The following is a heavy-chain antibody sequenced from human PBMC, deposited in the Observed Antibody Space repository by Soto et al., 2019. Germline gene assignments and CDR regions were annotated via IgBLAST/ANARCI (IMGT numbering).Heavy chain of an antibody. CDR1: GFTFSAYA. CDR3: ARFYWLPNFDF. CDR2: IRGGGDVT. J-gene: IGHJ4*02. V-gene: IGHV3-23*01. Sequence: PGGSLRLSCAASGFTFSAYAMAWVRQAPGKGLEWVSAIRGGGDVTFYVDSVKGRFTISRDNSKNTLYLQMNSLRDEDTGVYYCARFYWLPNFDFWGRGTLVTVSS. D-gene: IGHD2-8*02.